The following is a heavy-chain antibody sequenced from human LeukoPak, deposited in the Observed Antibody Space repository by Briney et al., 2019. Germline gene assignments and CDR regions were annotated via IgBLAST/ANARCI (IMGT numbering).Heavy chain of an antibody. J-gene: IGHJ4*02. CDR2: ISYDGSNK. Sequence: GGSLRLSCVASGFTFSSYGMHWVRQAPGKGLEWVAVISYDGSNKYYADSVKGRFTISRDNSKNTLYLQMNSLRAEDTAVYYCARGGSYSSGYYRDNYWGQGTLVTVSS. CDR1: GFTFSSYG. V-gene: IGHV3-30*03. D-gene: IGHD3-22*01. CDR3: ARGGSYSSGYYRDNY.